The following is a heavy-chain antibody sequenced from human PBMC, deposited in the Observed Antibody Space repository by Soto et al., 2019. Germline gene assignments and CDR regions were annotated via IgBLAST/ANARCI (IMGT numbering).Heavy chain of an antibody. CDR2: IYYSGST. V-gene: IGHV4-59*01. Sequence: SETLSLTCTVSGGSISSYYWSWIRQPPGKGLEWIGYIYYSGSTNYNPSLKSRVTISVDTSKNQFSLKLSSVTAADTAVYYCARDSSYGMDVWGQGTTVTVSS. J-gene: IGHJ6*02. CDR1: GGSISSYY. CDR3: ARDSSYGMDV.